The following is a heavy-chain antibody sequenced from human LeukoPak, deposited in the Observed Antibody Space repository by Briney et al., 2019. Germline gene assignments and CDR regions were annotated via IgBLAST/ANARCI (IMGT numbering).Heavy chain of an antibody. Sequence: GGSLRLSCAASGFAFGHYTMHWVRHAPGKGLEWVSLISWDGGNTYYADSVKGRFTISRDNAKNSLYLQMNSLRAEDTAVYYCARGTMFPYYFDYWGQGTLVTVSS. V-gene: IGHV3-43*01. J-gene: IGHJ4*02. CDR1: GFAFGHYT. D-gene: IGHD3-10*02. CDR3: ARGTMFPYYFDY. CDR2: ISWDGGNT.